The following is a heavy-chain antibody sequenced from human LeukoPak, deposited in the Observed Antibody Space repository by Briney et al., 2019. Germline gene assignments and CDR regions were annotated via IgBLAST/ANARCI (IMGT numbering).Heavy chain of an antibody. D-gene: IGHD3-3*01. CDR3: TREYFYDFWSGDAFDI. V-gene: IGHV3-49*04. CDR2: IRSKAYGGTT. CDR1: GFTFGDYA. J-gene: IGHJ3*02. Sequence: GRSLRLSCTASGFTFGDYAMSWVRQAPGKGLEWVGFIRSKAYGGTTEYAASVKGRFTISRDDSKSIAYLQMNSLETEDTAVYYCTREYFYDFWSGDAFDIWGQGTMVTVSS.